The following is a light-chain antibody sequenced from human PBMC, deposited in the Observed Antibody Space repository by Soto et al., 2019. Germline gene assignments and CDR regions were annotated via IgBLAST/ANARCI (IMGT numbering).Light chain of an antibody. CDR1: SSDVGGYNY. Sequence: QSALTQPASVSGSPGQSITISCTGTSSDVGGYNYVSWYQQHPGKAHKLMIYDVSNPPSGVSNRFSGSKSGNTASLTISGLQSEDEADYYCSSYTSSRAYVVGTGTKVTVL. CDR3: SSYTSSRAYV. CDR2: DVS. V-gene: IGLV2-14*01. J-gene: IGLJ1*01.